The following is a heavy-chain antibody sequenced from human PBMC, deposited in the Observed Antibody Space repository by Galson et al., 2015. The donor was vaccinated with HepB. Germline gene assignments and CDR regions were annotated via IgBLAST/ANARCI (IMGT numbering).Heavy chain of an antibody. J-gene: IGHJ5*02. Sequence: SLRLSCAASGFTFSDYYMSWIRQAPGKGLEWVSYISSSGSTIYYADSVKGRFTISRDNAKNSLYLQMNSLRAEDTAVYYCARDGTYGDPQNWFDPWGQGTLVTVSS. D-gene: IGHD4-17*01. CDR2: ISSSGSTI. CDR1: GFTFSDYY. V-gene: IGHV3-11*01. CDR3: ARDGTYGDPQNWFDP.